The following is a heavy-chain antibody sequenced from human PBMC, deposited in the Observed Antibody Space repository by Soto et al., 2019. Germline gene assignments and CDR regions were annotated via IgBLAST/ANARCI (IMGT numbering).Heavy chain of an antibody. CDR3: ARRLYRQGFGELLTGYYYYYMDV. Sequence: SETLSLTCTVSGGSISSYYWSWIRQPPGKGLEWIGYIYYSGSTNYNPSLKSRVTISVDTSKNQFSLKLSSVTAADTAVYYCARRLYRQGFGELLTGYYYYYMDVWGKGTTVTVSS. V-gene: IGHV4-59*08. CDR1: GGSISSYY. CDR2: IYYSGST. D-gene: IGHD3-10*01. J-gene: IGHJ6*03.